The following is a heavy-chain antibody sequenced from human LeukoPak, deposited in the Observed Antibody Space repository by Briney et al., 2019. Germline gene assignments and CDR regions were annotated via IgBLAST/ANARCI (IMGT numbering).Heavy chain of an antibody. Sequence: GGAPRLSCAGSRFTAPFKSMTWVGPAPGAGREWVSLIYSGGSTSYADSVRGRFTMSRDNSKNTLYLQMNSLRAEDTAVYYCARIQTVADAFDIWGQGTLVTVSS. V-gene: IGHV3-66*01. CDR2: IYSGGST. CDR1: RFTAPFKS. J-gene: IGHJ3*02. D-gene: IGHD1-1*01. CDR3: ARIQTVADAFDI.